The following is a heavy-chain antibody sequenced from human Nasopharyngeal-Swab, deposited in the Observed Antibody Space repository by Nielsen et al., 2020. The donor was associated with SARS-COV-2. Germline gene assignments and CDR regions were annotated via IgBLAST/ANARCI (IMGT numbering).Heavy chain of an antibody. V-gene: IGHV3-30-3*01. CDR2: ISYDGSSK. J-gene: IGHJ4*02. Sequence: GGSLRLSCAASGFTFSNFAMHWVRQAPGKGLEWVAVISYDGSSKYDADSVRGRFTVSRDNSISTLYPQMSSLKIEDTAVYYCARAYTNNGWGHFDHWGQGTLVTVSS. CDR1: GFTFSNFA. CDR3: ARAYTNNGWGHFDH. D-gene: IGHD6-19*01.